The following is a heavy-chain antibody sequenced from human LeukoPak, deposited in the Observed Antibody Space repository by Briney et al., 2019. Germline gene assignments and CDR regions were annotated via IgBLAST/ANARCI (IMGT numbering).Heavy chain of an antibody. CDR2: MKHSGST. CDR3: ARGPGVYSSGFPPFDY. D-gene: IGHD6-19*01. Sequence: FETLSLTCAVYGGSFSGYYWSWIRQPPGKGLEWIGEMKHSGSTNYNPSLKSRVTISVDTSKNQFSLNLSSVTAADTAVYYCARGPGVYSSGFPPFDYWGQGTLVTVSS. J-gene: IGHJ4*02. CDR1: GGSFSGYY. V-gene: IGHV4-34*01.